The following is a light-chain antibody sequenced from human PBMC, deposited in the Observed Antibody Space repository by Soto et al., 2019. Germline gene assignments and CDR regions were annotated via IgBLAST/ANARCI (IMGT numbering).Light chain of an antibody. CDR3: QQYHNWPSWT. V-gene: IGKV3-15*01. J-gene: IGKJ1*01. CDR2: DGS. CDR1: QGVSNN. Sequence: IVLTQSPGTLSLSPGDRATLSCRASQGVSNNYLAWYQQKPGQAPRLLIYDGSTRAAGVPARFSGSGSGTEFTLTISSLQSEDFAVYHCQQYHNWPSWTFGQGTKVDIK.